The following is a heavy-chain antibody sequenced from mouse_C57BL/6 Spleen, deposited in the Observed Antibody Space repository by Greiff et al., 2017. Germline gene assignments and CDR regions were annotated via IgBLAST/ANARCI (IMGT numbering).Heavy chain of an antibody. V-gene: IGHV1-15*01. CDR1: GYTFTDYE. CDR3: TATRRPWFAY. Sequence: VQLQQSGAELVRPGASVTLSCKASGYTFTDYEMHWVKQTPVHGLEWIGAIDPETGGTAYNQKFKGMAILTADKSSSTAYMELRSLTSEDSAVYYCTATRRPWFAYWGQGTLVTVSA. J-gene: IGHJ3*01. CDR2: IDPETGGT.